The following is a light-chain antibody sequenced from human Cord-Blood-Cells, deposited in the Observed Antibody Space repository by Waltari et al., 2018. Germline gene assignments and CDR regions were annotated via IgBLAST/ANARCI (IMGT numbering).Light chain of an antibody. CDR1: QIVRSH. Sequence: EIVLTQSPATLSLSPGQRATLSCRASQIVRSHLAWYQQKPGQAPRLLIYDASNRATGIPARFSGSGSGTDFTLTISSLGPEDFAVYYCQQRSNWPPYTFGQGTKLEIK. CDR2: DAS. CDR3: QQRSNWPPYT. J-gene: IGKJ2*01. V-gene: IGKV3-11*01.